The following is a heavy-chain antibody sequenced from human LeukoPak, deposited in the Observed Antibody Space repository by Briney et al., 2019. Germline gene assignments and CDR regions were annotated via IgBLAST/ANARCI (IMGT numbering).Heavy chain of an antibody. J-gene: IGHJ5*02. CDR3: PRGSWASKGGFDP. V-gene: IGHV4-4*09. CDR2: IYTSGST. Sequence: SETLSLTCTVSGGSISSYYWSWIRQPPGKGLEWIGYIYTSGSTNYNPSLKSRVTISVDTSKNQFSLKLSSVTAADTAVYYCPRGSWASKGGFDPWGQGTLVTVSS. D-gene: IGHD4-11*01. CDR1: GGSISSYY.